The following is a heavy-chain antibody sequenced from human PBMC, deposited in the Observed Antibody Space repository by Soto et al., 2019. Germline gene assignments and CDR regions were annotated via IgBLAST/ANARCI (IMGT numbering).Heavy chain of an antibody. D-gene: IGHD3-22*01. J-gene: IGHJ4*02. CDR2: IMPIFGSA. CDR3: ARQFDSDTTGYYYAY. Sequence: SVKVSCKASGGTFSRNTISWVRQAPGRGLEWMGGIMPIFGSANYAQKFQGRVTITADENTRTVYMELSRLRSEDTAVYYCARQFDSDTTGYYYAYWGQGTLVTVSS. V-gene: IGHV1-69*13. CDR1: GGTFSRNT.